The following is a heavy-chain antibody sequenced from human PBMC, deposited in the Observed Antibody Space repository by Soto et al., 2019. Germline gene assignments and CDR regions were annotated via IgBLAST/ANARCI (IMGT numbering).Heavy chain of an antibody. CDR1: GFTFRSFG. CDR2: ISYDGSDE. J-gene: IGHJ5*02. V-gene: IGHV3-30*18. D-gene: IGHD6-13*01. Sequence: PGGSLRLSCAASGFTFRSFGMHWVRQAPGKGLEWVALISYDGSDEYYADSVKGRFTISRDNSKNTLYLQMNSLRAEDTAVYYCAKDRLVQTFNWFDPWGQGTLVTVSS. CDR3: AKDRLVQTFNWFDP.